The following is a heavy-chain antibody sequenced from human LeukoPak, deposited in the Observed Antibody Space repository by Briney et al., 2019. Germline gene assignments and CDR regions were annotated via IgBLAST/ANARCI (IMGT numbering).Heavy chain of an antibody. CDR2: IRSKANSYAT. V-gene: IGHV3-73*01. CDR3: ITGYYDSSGPSAYYFDY. J-gene: IGHJ4*02. Sequence: GGSLRLSCVASGFTFSNAWMSWVRQAPGKGLEWVGRIRSKANSYATAYAASVKGRFTISRDDSKNTAYLQMNSLKTEDTAVYYCITGYYDSSGPSAYYFDYWGQGTLVTVSS. CDR1: GFTFSNAW. D-gene: IGHD3-22*01.